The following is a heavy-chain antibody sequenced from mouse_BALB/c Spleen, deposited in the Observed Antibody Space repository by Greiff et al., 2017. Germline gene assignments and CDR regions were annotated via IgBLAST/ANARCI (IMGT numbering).Heavy chain of an antibody. CDR1: GYTFTSYY. Sequence: QVQLQQSGAELVKPGASVKLSCKASGYTFTSYYMYWVKQRPGQGLEWIGEINPSNGGTNFNEKFKSKATLTVDKSSSTAYMQLSSLTSEDSAVYYCARGGITTVSPAYWGQGTLVTVSA. J-gene: IGHJ3*01. V-gene: IGHV1S81*02. CDR3: ARGGITTVSPAY. CDR2: INPSNGGT. D-gene: IGHD1-1*01.